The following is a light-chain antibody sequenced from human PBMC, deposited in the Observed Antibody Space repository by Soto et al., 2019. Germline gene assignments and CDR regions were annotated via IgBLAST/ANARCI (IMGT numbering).Light chain of an antibody. CDR3: QQYYSIPLT. J-gene: IGKJ4*01. Sequence: DIVMTQSPDSLAMSLDERATINCKSSQSVLFSTNNKNFLAWYQQKPGQPPKLLTYWASTRASGVPDRFSASGSGTDFTLTISSLQAEDVAVYYCQQYYSIPLTFGGGTRVELK. CDR2: WAS. V-gene: IGKV4-1*01. CDR1: QSVLFSTNNKNF.